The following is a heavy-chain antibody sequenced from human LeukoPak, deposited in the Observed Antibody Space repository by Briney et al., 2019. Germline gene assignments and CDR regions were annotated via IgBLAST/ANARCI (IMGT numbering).Heavy chain of an antibody. CDR1: GFMVSSFW. Sequence: GGSLRLSCAASGFMVSSFWMGWVRQAPGKGPEWVANIETGSDTYYVESVRGRFTISRDNAKSSLYLQMDSLRGDDSAVYYCGRWGVSAGLDRWGQGTLVTVSS. D-gene: IGHD3-10*01. J-gene: IGHJ5*02. CDR3: GRWGVSAGLDR. V-gene: IGHV3-7*01. CDR2: IETGSDT.